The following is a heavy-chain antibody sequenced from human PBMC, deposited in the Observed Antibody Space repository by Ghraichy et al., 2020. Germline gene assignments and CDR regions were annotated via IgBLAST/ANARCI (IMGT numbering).Heavy chain of an antibody. CDR1: GYTFTSYG. Sequence: ASVKVSCKASGYTFTSYGISWVRQAPGQGLEWMGWISAYNGNTNYAQKFQGRVTMTTDTSTSTAYMELRSLRSDDTAVYYCTRGGLRSQHHYYYDMDVWGLGTTVTVS. D-gene: IGHD3-16*01. J-gene: IGHJ6*02. CDR2: ISAYNGNT. V-gene: IGHV1-18*01. CDR3: TRGGLRSQHHYYYDMDV.